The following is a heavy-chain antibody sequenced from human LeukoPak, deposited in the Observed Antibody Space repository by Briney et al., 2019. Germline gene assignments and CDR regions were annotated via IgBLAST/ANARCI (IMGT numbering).Heavy chain of an antibody. J-gene: IGHJ4*02. V-gene: IGHV5-51*01. D-gene: IGHD5-24*01. CDR3: ARRRGDGYNSPFDY. Sequence: GESLKISCKGSGYSFPDYWIDWVRQMPGQGLEWMGIIYPADSDTRYSPSFQGQVTVSADKSINTAYLQWSTLKASDTATYYCARRRGDGYNSPFDYWGQGTLVTVPS. CDR2: IYPADSDT. CDR1: GYSFPDYW.